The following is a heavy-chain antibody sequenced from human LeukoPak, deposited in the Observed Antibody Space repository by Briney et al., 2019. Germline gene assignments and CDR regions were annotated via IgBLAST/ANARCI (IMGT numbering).Heavy chain of an antibody. V-gene: IGHV3-23*01. J-gene: IGHJ5*02. CDR3: AGWYDSNGYA. CDR2: ISDSGDNK. Sequence: GGSLRLSCAASGFSFSTYPMSWVRQAPGKGLDWVSAISDSGDNKQYVDSVKGRFTISRDNSKNTLYLQMNNLRVEDTAVYYCAGWYDSNGYAWGQGTLVTVSS. CDR1: GFSFSTYP. D-gene: IGHD3-22*01.